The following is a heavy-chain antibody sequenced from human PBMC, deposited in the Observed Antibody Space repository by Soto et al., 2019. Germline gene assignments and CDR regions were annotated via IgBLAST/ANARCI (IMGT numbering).Heavy chain of an antibody. CDR2: LTYHGIKK. V-gene: IGHV3-30*04. CDR1: GFTFSIYA. Sequence: GGPLRLSCAASGFTFSIYAMHCVRKAPGKALASVAVLTYHGIKKHYPASANRRLTISRDYSKNTPYLKMDRLRAVHTAVYYSTTNKDGYKWSFDYWGQGTLVTVSS. D-gene: IGHD2-8*01. J-gene: IGHJ4*01. CDR3: TTNKDGYKWSFDY.